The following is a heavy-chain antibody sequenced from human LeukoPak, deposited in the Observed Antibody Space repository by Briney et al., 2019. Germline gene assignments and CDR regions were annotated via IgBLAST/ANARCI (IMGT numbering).Heavy chain of an antibody. V-gene: IGHV4-59*01. CDR2: IYYSGST. J-gene: IGHJ6*03. Sequence: SETLSLTCTVSGGSISSYYWSWIRQHPGKGLEWIGYIYYSGSTNYNPSLKSRVTISVDTSKNQFSLKLSSVTAADTAVYYCASGYLSSGGLYYYYMDVWGKGTTVTISS. CDR3: ASGYLSSGGLYYYYMDV. CDR1: GGSISSYY. D-gene: IGHD2-15*01.